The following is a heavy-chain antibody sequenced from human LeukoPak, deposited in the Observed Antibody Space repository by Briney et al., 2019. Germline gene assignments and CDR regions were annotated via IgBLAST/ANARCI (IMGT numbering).Heavy chain of an antibody. Sequence: GGSLRLSCAASGFTFSSYEMNWVRQAPGKGLEWVSYISSSGSTIYYADSVKGRFTISRDNAKNSLYLQMNSLRAEDTAVYYCAKDPYYDSSGYYQLDYWGQGTMVTVSS. CDR2: ISSSGSTI. D-gene: IGHD3-22*01. J-gene: IGHJ4*02. CDR1: GFTFSSYE. CDR3: AKDPYYDSSGYYQLDY. V-gene: IGHV3-48*03.